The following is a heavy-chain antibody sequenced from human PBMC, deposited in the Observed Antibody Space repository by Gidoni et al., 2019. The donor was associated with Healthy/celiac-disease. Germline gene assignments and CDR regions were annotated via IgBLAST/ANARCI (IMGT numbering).Heavy chain of an antibody. CDR2: ISRSVSTI. J-gene: IGHJ4*02. CDR3: ARDHSWYYYDSSGYPVDY. D-gene: IGHD3-22*01. Sequence: QVQLVESGGGLVKPGGSLRLSCAASGFKFSDYYMSWIRQAPGKGLEWVSYISRSVSTIYYADSVKGRFTISRDNAKNSLYLQMNSLRAEDTAVYYCARDHSWYYYDSSGYPVDYWGQGTLVTVSS. V-gene: IGHV3-11*01. CDR1: GFKFSDYY.